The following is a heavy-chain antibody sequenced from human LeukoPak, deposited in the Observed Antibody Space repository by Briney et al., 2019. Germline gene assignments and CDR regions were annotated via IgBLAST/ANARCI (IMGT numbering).Heavy chain of an antibody. CDR1: GGTFSSYA. Sequence: ASVKVSCKASGGTFSSYAISWVRQAPGQGLEWMGIINPSGGSTSYAQKFQGRVTMTRDTSTSTVYMELSRLRSDDTAVYYCARSGGGSGSYPEWWGQGTLVTVSS. J-gene: IGHJ4*02. CDR3: ARSGGGSGSYPEW. D-gene: IGHD1-26*01. V-gene: IGHV1-46*01. CDR2: INPSGGST.